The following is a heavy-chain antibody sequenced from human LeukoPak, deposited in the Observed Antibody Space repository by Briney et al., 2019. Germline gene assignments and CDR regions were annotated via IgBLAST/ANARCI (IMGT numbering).Heavy chain of an antibody. V-gene: IGHV4-39*07. Sequence: PSETLCLTCTVSGGSISSSSYYWGWIRQPPGKGLEWIGSIYYSGSTYYNPSLKSRVTISVDTSKNQFSLKLSSVTAADTAVYYCARDPWPPRGDGSAFDIWGQGAGVTVSS. CDR2: IYYSGST. D-gene: IGHD3-10*01. CDR1: GGSISSSSYY. J-gene: IGHJ3*02. CDR3: ARDPWPPRGDGSAFDI.